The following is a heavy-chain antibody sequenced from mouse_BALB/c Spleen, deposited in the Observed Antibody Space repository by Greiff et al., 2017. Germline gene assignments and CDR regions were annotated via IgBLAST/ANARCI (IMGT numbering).Heavy chain of an antibody. D-gene: IGHD1-1*01. J-gene: IGHJ4*01. V-gene: IGHV1-5*01. CDR1: GYTFTSYW. CDR3: TGYGSSYAMDY. Sequence: VQLQQSGTVLARPGASVKMPCKASGYTFTSYWMHWVKQRPGQGLEWIGAIYPGNSDTSYNQKFKGKAKLTAVTSTSTAYMELSSLTNEDSAVYYCTGYGSSYAMDYWGQGTSVTVSS. CDR2: IYPGNSDT.